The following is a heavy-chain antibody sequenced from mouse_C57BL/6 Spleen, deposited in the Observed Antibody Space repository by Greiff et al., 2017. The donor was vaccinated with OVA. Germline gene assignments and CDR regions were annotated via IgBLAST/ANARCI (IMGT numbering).Heavy chain of an antibody. J-gene: IGHJ4*01. V-gene: IGHV1-26*01. CDR3: ARWTTVKAYYAMDY. D-gene: IGHD1-1*01. Sequence: EVQLQQSGPELVKPGASVKISCKASGYTFTDYYMNWVKQSHGKSLEWIGDINPNNGGTSYNQKFKGKATLTVDKSSSTAYMELRSLTSEDSAVYYCARWTTVKAYYAMDYWGQGTSVTVSS. CDR1: GYTFTDYY. CDR2: INPNNGGT.